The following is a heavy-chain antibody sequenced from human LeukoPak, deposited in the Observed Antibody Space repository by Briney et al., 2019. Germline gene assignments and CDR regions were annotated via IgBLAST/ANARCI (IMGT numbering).Heavy chain of an antibody. Sequence: PGRSLRLSCAASGFTFSSYGMHWVRQAPGKGLEWVAVISYDGSNKYYADSVKGRFTISRDNSKNTLYLQMNSLRAEDTAVYYCARDRSGSGYYFDYWGQGTLVTVSS. V-gene: IGHV3-30*03. D-gene: IGHD3-22*01. CDR1: GFTFSSYG. CDR2: ISYDGSNK. CDR3: ARDRSGSGYYFDY. J-gene: IGHJ4*02.